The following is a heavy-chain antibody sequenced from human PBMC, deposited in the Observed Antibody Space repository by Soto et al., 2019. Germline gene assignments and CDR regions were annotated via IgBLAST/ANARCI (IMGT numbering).Heavy chain of an antibody. V-gene: IGHV3-15*01. J-gene: IGHJ6*03. CDR2: IKSKTDGGTT. CDR3: NGDNWNYRHYYYYMDV. CDR1: GFTFSNAW. Sequence: EVQLVESGGGLVKPGGSLRLSCAASGFTFSNAWMSWVRQAPGKGLEWVGRIKSKTDGGTTDYAAPVKGRFTISRDDSKNTLYLQMNSLKTEDTAVYYCNGDNWNYRHYYYYMDVWGKGTTVTVSS. D-gene: IGHD1-7*01.